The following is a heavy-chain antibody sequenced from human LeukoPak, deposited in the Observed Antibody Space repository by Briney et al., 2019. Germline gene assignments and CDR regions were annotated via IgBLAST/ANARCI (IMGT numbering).Heavy chain of an antibody. CDR3: AGRGYYDSIWFLDHAFDI. CDR2: TIPIFGTA. V-gene: IGHV1-69*13. D-gene: IGHD3-22*01. J-gene: IGHJ3*02. Sequence: SVKASCKASGGTFSSYAISWVRQAPGQGLEWMGGTIPIFGTANYAQKFQGRVTITADESTSTAYMELSSLRSEDTAVYYCAGRGYYDSIWFLDHAFDIWGQGTMVTVSS. CDR1: GGTFSSYA.